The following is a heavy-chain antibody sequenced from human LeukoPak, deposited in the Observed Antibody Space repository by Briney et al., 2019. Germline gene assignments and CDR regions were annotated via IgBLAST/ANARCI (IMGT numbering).Heavy chain of an antibody. V-gene: IGHV1-18*01. Sequence: ASVKVSCKASGYTFTSYGISWVRQAPGQGLEWMGWISAYNGNTNYAQKLQGRVTMTTDTSTSTTYMELRSLRSDDTAVYYCARDLGYCSGGSCYAPQIYYYGMDVWGQGTTVTVSS. J-gene: IGHJ6*02. CDR2: ISAYNGNT. CDR1: GYTFTSYG. D-gene: IGHD2-15*01. CDR3: ARDLGYCSGGSCYAPQIYYYGMDV.